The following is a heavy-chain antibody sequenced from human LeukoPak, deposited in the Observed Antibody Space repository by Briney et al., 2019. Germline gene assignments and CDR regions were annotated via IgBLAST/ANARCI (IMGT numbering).Heavy chain of an antibody. CDR1: GGTFSSYA. Sequence: ASVKVSCKASGGTFSSYAISWVRQAPGQGLEWMGWISAYNGNTNYAQKLQGRVTMTTDTSTSTAYMELRSLRSDDTAVYYCARDGFVDTASNYWGQGTLVTVSS. D-gene: IGHD5-18*01. CDR3: ARDGFVDTASNY. CDR2: ISAYNGNT. V-gene: IGHV1-18*01. J-gene: IGHJ4*02.